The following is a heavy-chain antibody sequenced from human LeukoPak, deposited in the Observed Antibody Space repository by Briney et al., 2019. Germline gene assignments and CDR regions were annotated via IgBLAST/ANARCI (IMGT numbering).Heavy chain of an antibody. Sequence: SVKVSCKASGGTSSSYAISWVRQAPGQGLEWMGGIIPIFGTANYAQKFQGRVTITTDESTSTAYMELSSLRSEDTAVYYCARSHGYYDSSGYWSHVAFDIWGQGTMVTVSS. CDR1: GGTSSSYA. J-gene: IGHJ3*02. CDR2: IIPIFGTA. CDR3: ARSHGYYDSSGYWSHVAFDI. V-gene: IGHV1-69*05. D-gene: IGHD3-22*01.